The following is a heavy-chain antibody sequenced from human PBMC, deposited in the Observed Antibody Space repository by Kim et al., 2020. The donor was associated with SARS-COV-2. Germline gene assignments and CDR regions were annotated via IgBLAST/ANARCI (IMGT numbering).Heavy chain of an antibody. V-gene: IGHV3-53*01. Sequence: GGSLRLSCAASGFTVSSNYMSWVRQAPGKGLEWVSVIYSGGSTYYADSVKGRFTISRDNSKNTLYLQMNSLRAEDTAVYYCARSGSYFGSWFDPWGQGTLVTVSS. D-gene: IGHD1-26*01. CDR2: IYSGGST. CDR3: ARSGSYFGSWFDP. CDR1: GFTVSSNY. J-gene: IGHJ5*02.